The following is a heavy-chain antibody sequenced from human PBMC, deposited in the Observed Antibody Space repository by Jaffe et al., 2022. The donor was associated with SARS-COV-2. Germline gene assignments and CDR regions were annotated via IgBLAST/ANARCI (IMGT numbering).Heavy chain of an antibody. CDR2: ISWNSGSI. CDR1: GFTFDDYA. V-gene: IGHV3-9*01. Sequence: EVQLVESGGGLVQPGRSLRLSCAASGFTFDDYAMHWVRQAPGKGLEWVSGISWNSGSIGYADSVKGRFTISRDNAKNSLYLQMNSLRAEDTALYYCAKSLGDDFWSGYYTGYYFDYWGQGTLVTVSS. J-gene: IGHJ4*02. D-gene: IGHD3-3*01. CDR3: AKSLGDDFWSGYYTGYYFDY.